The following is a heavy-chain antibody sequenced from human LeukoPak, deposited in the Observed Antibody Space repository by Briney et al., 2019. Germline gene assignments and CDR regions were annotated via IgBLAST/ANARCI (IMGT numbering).Heavy chain of an antibody. CDR1: GFTFSSYS. J-gene: IGHJ6*03. CDR2: ISSFSSYI. CDR3: AGLKTRGYYYMDV. V-gene: IGHV3-21*01. Sequence: PGGSLRLSCAASGFTFSSYSMNWVRQTPGKGLEWVSSISSFSSYIYYADSVKGRFTISRDNAKNSLFLQMSSLRAEDTAVYYCAGLKTRGYYYMDVWGKGTTVTVSS. D-gene: IGHD3-10*01.